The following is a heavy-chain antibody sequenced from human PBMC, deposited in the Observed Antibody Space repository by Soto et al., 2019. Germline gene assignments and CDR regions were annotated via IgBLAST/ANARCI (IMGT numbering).Heavy chain of an antibody. D-gene: IGHD2-15*01. V-gene: IGHV3-30-3*01. Sequence: SWGSRRLSCAASGLTFSSYAMHWVRQAPGKGLEWVAVISYDVSNKYYADSVKGRFTISRDNSKNTLYLQMNSLRAEDTAVHYCARDRLSRTVVTYCECWGKRNMVSVSA. CDR1: GLTFSSYA. CDR3: ARDRLSRTVVTYCEC. J-gene: IGHJ4*02. CDR2: ISYDVSNK.